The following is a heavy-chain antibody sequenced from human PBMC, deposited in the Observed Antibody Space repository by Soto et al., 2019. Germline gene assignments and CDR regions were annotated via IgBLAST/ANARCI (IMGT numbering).Heavy chain of an antibody. CDR3: ARGWGDHNNDYYYAY. Sequence: QVQLVQSGAEVRKPGSSVKVSCKASGVTFSRHAISWVRQAPGQGLEWMGGIVPIFGTPNYPQKFQGRLTIIADEATSTAYMELSSLTSEDTAIYYCARGWGDHNNDYYYAYWGQGTLVIVSS. CDR2: IVPIFGTP. V-gene: IGHV1-69*01. CDR1: GVTFSRHA. J-gene: IGHJ4*02. D-gene: IGHD3-22*01.